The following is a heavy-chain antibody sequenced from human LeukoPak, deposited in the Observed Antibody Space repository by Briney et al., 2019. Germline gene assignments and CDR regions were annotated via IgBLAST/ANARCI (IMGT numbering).Heavy chain of an antibody. CDR3: AREYASLGFDI. J-gene: IGHJ3*02. D-gene: IGHD7-27*01. V-gene: IGHV3-20*04. CDR2: INWNGGST. Sequence: PGGSLRLSRAASGFXFSSYTISWVRQAPGKGLEWVSGINWNGGSTAYADSVKGRFTISRDNAKKSLYMQMNSLRDEDTALYYCAREYASLGFDIWGQGTMVTVSS. CDR1: GFXFSSYT.